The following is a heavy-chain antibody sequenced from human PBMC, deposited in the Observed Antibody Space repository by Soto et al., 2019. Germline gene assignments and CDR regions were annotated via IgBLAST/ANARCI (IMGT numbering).Heavy chain of an antibody. CDR3: AKDLFGDCSGGSCYSGGSDY. CDR2: ISGTGITT. D-gene: IGHD2-15*01. J-gene: IGHJ4*02. Sequence: GGSLRLSCVASGFTFSSYAMSWVRQAPGKGLEWVSAISGTGITTYYADSVKGRFTISRDNSNKTLHLQMNSLRADDTAVYYCAKDLFGDCSGGSCYSGGSDYWGQGILVTVSS. CDR1: GFTFSSYA. V-gene: IGHV3-23*01.